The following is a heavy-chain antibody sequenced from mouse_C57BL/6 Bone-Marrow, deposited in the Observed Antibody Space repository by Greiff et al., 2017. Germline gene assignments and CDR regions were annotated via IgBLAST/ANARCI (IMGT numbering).Heavy chain of an antibody. CDR1: GYTFTSYW. CDR3: ARGDYGYDGPCWYFDV. J-gene: IGHJ1*03. D-gene: IGHD2-2*01. Sequence: QVQLQQPGAELVKPGASVKLSCKASGYTFTSYWMQWVKQRPGQGLEWIGEIDPSDGYTNYNQKFKGKATLTVDTSSSTAYMQLSSLTSEDSAVYYCARGDYGYDGPCWYFDVWGTGTTVTVSS. CDR2: IDPSDGYT. V-gene: IGHV1-50*01.